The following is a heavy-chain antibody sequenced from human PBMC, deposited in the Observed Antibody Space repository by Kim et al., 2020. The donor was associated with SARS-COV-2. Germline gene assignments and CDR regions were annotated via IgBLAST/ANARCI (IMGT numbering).Heavy chain of an antibody. D-gene: IGHD5-18*01. CDR2: ITYDGSNK. V-gene: IGHV3-30*04. Sequence: GGSLRLSCAASGFTFSSYAMNWVRQAPGKGLEWVAVITYDGSNKYYADSVKGRFTISRDNSKNTLYLQMNSLRAEDTAVYYCARDRKTAQDDYYYGMDV. CDR1: GFTFSSYA. J-gene: IGHJ6*01. CDR3: ARDRKTAQDDYYYGMDV.